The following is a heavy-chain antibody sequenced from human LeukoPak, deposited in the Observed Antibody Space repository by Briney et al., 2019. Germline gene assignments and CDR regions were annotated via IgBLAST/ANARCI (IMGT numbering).Heavy chain of an antibody. CDR1: GGSISSSSYY. CDR2: IYYSGST. Sequence: SETLSLTCTVSGGSISSSSYYWGWFRQPPGKGLEWIGSIYYSGSTYYNPSLKSRVTISVDTSKNQFSLKLSSVTAADTAVYYCARSYGSYYYYYYMDVWGRGTTVTVSS. V-gene: IGHV4-39*07. CDR3: ARSYGSYYYYYYMDV. J-gene: IGHJ6*03. D-gene: IGHD5-18*01.